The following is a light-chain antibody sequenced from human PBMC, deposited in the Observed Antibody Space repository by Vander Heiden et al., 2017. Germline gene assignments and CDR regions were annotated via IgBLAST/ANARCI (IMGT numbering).Light chain of an antibody. Sequence: DIVMTQSPDSPAVSLGERATINCKSSQSVLYSSNNKNYLAWYQQKPGQPPKLLLYWASTRESGVPDRFSGSGSGTDFTLTISSLQAEDVAVSYCQQYYSTPWTFGQGTKVEIK. J-gene: IGKJ1*01. CDR2: WAS. CDR3: QQYYSTPWT. CDR1: QSVLYSSNNKNY. V-gene: IGKV4-1*01.